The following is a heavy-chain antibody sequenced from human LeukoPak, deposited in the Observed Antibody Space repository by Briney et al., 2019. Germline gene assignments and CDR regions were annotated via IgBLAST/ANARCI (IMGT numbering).Heavy chain of an antibody. V-gene: IGHV3-23*01. D-gene: IGHD3-10*01. CDR3: AKQYYFASRSYRYFDY. Sequence: PGGSLRLSCAASGFTFTSFAMSWVRQAPGKGLEWVSSIIGSGGNTFYADSVKGRFTIPRDNSKNTLYLQMNSLRAEDTAVYYCAKQYYFASRSYRYFDYWGQGTLVTVSS. CDR2: IIGSGGNT. CDR1: GFTFTSFA. J-gene: IGHJ4*02.